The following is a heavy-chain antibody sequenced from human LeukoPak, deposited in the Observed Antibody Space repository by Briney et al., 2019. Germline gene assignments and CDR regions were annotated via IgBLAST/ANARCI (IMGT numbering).Heavy chain of an antibody. J-gene: IGHJ5*02. CDR2: ISAYNGNT. CDR3: ARDIVVVPAAALGEFDP. CDR1: GYTFTSYG. D-gene: IGHD2-2*01. V-gene: IGHV1-18*01. Sequence: ASVKVSCKASGYTFTSYGISWVRQAPGQGLEWMGWISAYNGNTNYAQKLQGRVTMTTDTSTSTAYMELSSLRSEDTAVYYCARDIVVVPAAALGEFDPWGQGTLVTVSS.